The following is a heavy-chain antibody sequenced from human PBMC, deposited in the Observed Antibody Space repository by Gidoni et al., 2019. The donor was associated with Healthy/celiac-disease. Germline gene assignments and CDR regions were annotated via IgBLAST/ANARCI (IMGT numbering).Heavy chain of an antibody. Sequence: QVQLVQSGAEVKKPGSSVKVPCKASGGTFSSYAISWVRQAPGQGLEWMGGIIPIFGTANYAQKFQGRVTITADESTSTAYMELSSLRSEDTAVYYCASSNAWILENYYYGMDVWGQGTTVTVSS. D-gene: IGHD2-2*03. J-gene: IGHJ6*02. CDR2: IIPIFGTA. CDR1: GGTFSSYA. CDR3: ASSNAWILENYYYGMDV. V-gene: IGHV1-69*01.